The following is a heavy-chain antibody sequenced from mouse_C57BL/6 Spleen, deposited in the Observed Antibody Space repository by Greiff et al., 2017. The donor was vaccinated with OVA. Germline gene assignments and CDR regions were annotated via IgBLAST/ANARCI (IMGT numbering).Heavy chain of an antibody. CDR3: ARTIYDGYYEFAY. J-gene: IGHJ3*01. CDR1: GFTFSDYG. V-gene: IGHV5-17*01. Sequence: EVQVVESGGGLVKPGGSLKLSCAASGFTFSDYGMHWVRQAPEKGLEWVAYISSGSSTIYYADTVKGRFTISRDNAKNTLFLQMTSLRSEDTAMYYCARTIYDGYYEFAYWGQGTLVTVSA. CDR2: ISSGSSTI. D-gene: IGHD2-3*01.